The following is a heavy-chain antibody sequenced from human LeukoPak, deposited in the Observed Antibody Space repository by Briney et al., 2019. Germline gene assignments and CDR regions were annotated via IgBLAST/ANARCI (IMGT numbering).Heavy chain of an antibody. V-gene: IGHV3-21*01. J-gene: IGHJ4*02. CDR2: ISSSSSYI. Sequence: GGSLRLSCAASGFTFSSYSMNWVRQAPGKGLEWVSSISSSSSYIYYADSVKGRFTISRDNAKNSLYLQMNSLRAEDTAVYYCARDGGRYDSVWGSYPDYWGQGTLVTVSS. CDR1: GFTFSSYS. D-gene: IGHD3-16*01. CDR3: ARDGGRYDSVWGSYPDY.